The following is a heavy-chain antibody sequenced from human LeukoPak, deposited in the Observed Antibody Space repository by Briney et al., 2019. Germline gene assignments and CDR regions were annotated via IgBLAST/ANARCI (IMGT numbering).Heavy chain of an antibody. D-gene: IGHD1-26*01. Sequence: GASVKVSCKASGYTFTSYYMHWVRQAPGQGLEWMGIINPSGGSTSYAQKFQGRVTMTRDTSTSTVYMELSSLRSKDTAVYYCARVIEIGGSLDYWGQGTLVTVSS. V-gene: IGHV1-46*01. CDR2: INPSGGST. J-gene: IGHJ4*02. CDR1: GYTFTSYY. CDR3: ARVIEIGGSLDY.